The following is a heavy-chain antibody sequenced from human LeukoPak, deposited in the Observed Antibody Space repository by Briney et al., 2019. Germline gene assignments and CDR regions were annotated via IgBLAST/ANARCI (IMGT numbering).Heavy chain of an antibody. CDR3: ARAYCSGGSCWDY. J-gene: IGHJ4*02. Sequence: SETLSLTCTVSGGSISSYYWSWIRQHPGKGLEWIGYIYYSGSTNYNPSLKSRVTISVDTSKNQFSLKLSSVTAADTAVYYCARAYCSGGSCWDYWGQGTLVTVSS. D-gene: IGHD2-15*01. CDR2: IYYSGST. CDR1: GGSISSYY. V-gene: IGHV4-59*01.